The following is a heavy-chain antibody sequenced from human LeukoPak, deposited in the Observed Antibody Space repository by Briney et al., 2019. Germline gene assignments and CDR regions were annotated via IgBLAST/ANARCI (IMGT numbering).Heavy chain of an antibody. CDR1: GYTFTSYA. CDR2: INAGNGNT. J-gene: IGHJ4*02. CDR3: ARGLLSSWYLQWLTYFDY. Sequence: LRASVKVSCKAPGYTFTSYATHWVRQSPGQRREWMGWINAGNGNTKNSQKFQGRVTITRDTSASTAYMGLSSLRSEDTAVYYCARGLLSSWYLQWLTYFDYWGQGTLVTVSS. D-gene: IGHD6-13*01. V-gene: IGHV1-3*01.